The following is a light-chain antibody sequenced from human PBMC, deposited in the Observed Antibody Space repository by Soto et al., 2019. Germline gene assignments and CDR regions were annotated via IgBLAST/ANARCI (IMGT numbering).Light chain of an antibody. V-gene: IGKV1D-12*01. CDR2: GAS. Sequence: DIQMTQSPSSVSASIGDTVTITCRASQDISTLVAWYQQKPGKAPKLLIYGASTLESGGTSRFSGRGSGTDCTLTISSLQTEDCATYFWQQADSFPLTVGGGTKVEIK. CDR1: QDISTL. J-gene: IGKJ4*01. CDR3: QQADSFPLT.